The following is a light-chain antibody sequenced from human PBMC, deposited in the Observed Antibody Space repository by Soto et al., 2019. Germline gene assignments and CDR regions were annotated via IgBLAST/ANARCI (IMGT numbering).Light chain of an antibody. Sequence: DIQMTQSPSSLSASVGDRVTITCRASQSINSYLNWYQQKPGKAPKLLIYGASSLQSGVPSRFSGSGSETDFTLTISSLQPEDFATYYWQQSNSSPYTFGQGTKLEIK. CDR2: GAS. CDR1: QSINSY. CDR3: QQSNSSPYT. V-gene: IGKV1-39*01. J-gene: IGKJ2*01.